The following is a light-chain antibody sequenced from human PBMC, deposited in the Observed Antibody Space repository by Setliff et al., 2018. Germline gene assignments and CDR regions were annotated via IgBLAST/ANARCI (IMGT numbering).Light chain of an antibody. CDR1: NSDVGGYNY. Sequence: QSALPQPAAVAGSPGQSITISCAGTNSDVGGYNYVSWYQQHPNKAPKLMIYEVTKRPSGVSDRFSGSKSGNTASLTISGLQAEDEADYYCLSYTSETTHALFAGWTK. V-gene: IGLV2-14*03. CDR2: EVT. J-gene: IGLJ2*01. CDR3: LSYTSETTHAL.